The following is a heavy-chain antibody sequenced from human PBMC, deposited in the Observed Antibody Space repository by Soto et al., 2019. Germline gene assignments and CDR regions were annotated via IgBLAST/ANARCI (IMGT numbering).Heavy chain of an antibody. CDR3: AKASTMVREDDMIDYYYGMDV. J-gene: IGHJ6*02. CDR1: GFTVSIYA. Sequence: GGSLRLSCAASGFTVSIYAISWVRQAQGKGLEWVSAISGSGGSTYYADSVKGRFTISRDNSKNTLYLQMNSLRAEDTAVYYCAKASTMVREDDMIDYYYGMDVWDQGTTVTVSS. D-gene: IGHD3-10*01. V-gene: IGHV3-23*01. CDR2: ISGSGGST.